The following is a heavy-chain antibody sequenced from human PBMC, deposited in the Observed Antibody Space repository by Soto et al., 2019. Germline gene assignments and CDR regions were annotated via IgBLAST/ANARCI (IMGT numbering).Heavy chain of an antibody. CDR1: GGTFSSYA. CDR2: IIPIFGTA. J-gene: IGHJ5*02. CDR3: ARDRRIAEHNWFDP. D-gene: IGHD6-13*01. V-gene: IGHV1-69*01. Sequence: QVQLVQSGAEVKKSGSSVKVSCKASGGTFSSYAISWVRQAPGQGLEWMGGIIPIFGTANYAQKFQGRVTITADESTSTAYMELSSLRSEDTAVYYCARDRRIAEHNWFDPWGQGTLVTVSS.